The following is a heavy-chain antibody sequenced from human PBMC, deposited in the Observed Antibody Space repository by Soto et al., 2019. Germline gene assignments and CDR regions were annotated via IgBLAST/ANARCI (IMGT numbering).Heavy chain of an antibody. V-gene: IGHV6-1*01. J-gene: IGHJ6*02. CDR1: GDSVSSNSAA. CDR3: AIGYGYSLNYYYYGMDV. Sequence: TLSLTCAISGDSVSSNSAAWNWIRQSPSRGLEWLGRTYYRSKWYNDYAVSVKSRITINPDTSKNQFSLQLNSVTPEDTAVYYCAIGYGYSLNYYYYGMDVWGQGTTVTVPS. CDR2: TYYRSKWYN. D-gene: IGHD3-16*01.